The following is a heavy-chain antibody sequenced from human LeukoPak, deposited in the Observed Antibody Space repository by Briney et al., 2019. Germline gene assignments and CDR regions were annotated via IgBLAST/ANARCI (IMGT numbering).Heavy chain of an antibody. Sequence: PSETLSLTCTVSDGSINNYYWTWIRQPPGKGLEWIGYIYYNGATDYNPSLKSRVTISVDTSKNEFSLKLSSVTAADTALYYCARRTVTNGWFRIDYWGQGSLVIVSS. D-gene: IGHD6-19*01. CDR1: DGSINNYY. CDR2: IYYNGAT. J-gene: IGHJ4*02. V-gene: IGHV4-59*08. CDR3: ARRTVTNGWFRIDY.